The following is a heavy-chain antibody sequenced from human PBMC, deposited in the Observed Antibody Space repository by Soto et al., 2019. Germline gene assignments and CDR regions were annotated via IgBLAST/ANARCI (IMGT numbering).Heavy chain of an antibody. J-gene: IGHJ6*02. CDR2: IYSGGST. CDR3: ARDPPATRHGMDV. CDR1: GFTVSSNY. V-gene: IGHV3-53*02. Sequence: EVQLVETGGGLIQPGGSLRLSCAASGFTVSSNYMSWVRQAPGKGLEGVSVIYSGGSTYYADSVRGRFTISRDNSKNTLYLQMTSLRAEDTAVYYCARDPPATRHGMDVWGQGTTVTVSS.